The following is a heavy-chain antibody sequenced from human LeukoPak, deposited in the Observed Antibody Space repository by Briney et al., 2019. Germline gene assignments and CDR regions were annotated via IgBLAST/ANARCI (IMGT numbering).Heavy chain of an antibody. CDR2: ISSSSSTI. CDR1: GFTFSNYS. Sequence: GGSLRLSCAASGFTFSNYSMNWVRQVPGKGLEWVSYISSSSSTIYYAGAVKGRFTISRDNAKNSLYLQMNSLRAEDTAVYYCARVGDMRWDYWGQGTLVTASS. CDR3: ARVGDMRWDY. J-gene: IGHJ4*02. V-gene: IGHV3-48*01. D-gene: IGHD3-16*01.